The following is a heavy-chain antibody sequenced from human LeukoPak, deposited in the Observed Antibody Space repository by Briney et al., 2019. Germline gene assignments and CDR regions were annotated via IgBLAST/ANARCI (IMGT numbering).Heavy chain of an antibody. CDR1: GSIFSSYW. CDR2: IYPGDSDT. V-gene: IGHV5-51*01. CDR3: ARPPSSGSVHY. D-gene: IGHD6-19*01. J-gene: IGHJ4*02. Sequence: PGASLQISSEGSGSIFSSYWIGWVRQLPGKGLERMGIIYPGDSDTKYSPSFQGQVTISADKSISTAYLQWSSLKASDTAMYYCARPPSSGSVHYGGQETLVSVSS.